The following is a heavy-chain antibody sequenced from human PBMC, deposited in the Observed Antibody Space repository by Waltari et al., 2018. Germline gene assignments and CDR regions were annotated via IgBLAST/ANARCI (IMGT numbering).Heavy chain of an antibody. CDR3: ARSGEMKGTVDY. J-gene: IGHJ4*02. CDR1: GGTFSTYT. V-gene: IGHV1-69*02. CDR2: IIPFLGIS. D-gene: IGHD1-1*01. Sequence: HVQLEQSGAEVKKTGSSVKVSCKASGGTFSTYTVTWVRQAPGQGLEWMGSIIPFLGISKYAQSLQARLTITVDQSTNTGYMELNNLRPEDTGVYYCARSGEMKGTVDYWGQGTLVTVSS.